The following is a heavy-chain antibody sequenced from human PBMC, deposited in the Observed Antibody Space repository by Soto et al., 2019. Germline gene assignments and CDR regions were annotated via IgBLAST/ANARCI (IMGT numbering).Heavy chain of an antibody. Sequence: QVQLVESGGGVVQPGRSLRLSCAASGFTFSSYGMHWVRQAPGKGLEWVAVISYDGSNKYYADSVKGRFTISRGNSKNTLYLQMNSLRAEDTAVYYCAKDQDHPSQYFDWSSDYYYGMDVWGQGTTVTVSS. CDR3: AKDQDHPSQYFDWSSDYYYGMDV. CDR2: ISYDGSNK. J-gene: IGHJ6*02. V-gene: IGHV3-30*18. CDR1: GFTFSSYG. D-gene: IGHD3-9*01.